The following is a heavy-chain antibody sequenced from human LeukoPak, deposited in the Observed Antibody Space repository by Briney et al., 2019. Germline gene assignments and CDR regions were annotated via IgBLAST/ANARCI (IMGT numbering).Heavy chain of an antibody. CDR2: VKKDGNQ. D-gene: IGHD4-17*01. CDR3: ARGPDYGDRLDYFDY. V-gene: IGHV3-7*01. Sequence: PGGSLTLSCAASGFTFTRHWMGWVRQAPGKGLEWVASVKKDGNQYSVDSVKGRFIISRDNARNSLSLQMSSLRVEDTAIYFCARGPDYGDRLDYFDYRGQGTMVTVSS. J-gene: IGHJ4*02. CDR1: GFTFTRHW.